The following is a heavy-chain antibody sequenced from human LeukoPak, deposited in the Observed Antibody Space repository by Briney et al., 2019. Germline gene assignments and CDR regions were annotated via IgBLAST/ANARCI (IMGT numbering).Heavy chain of an antibody. CDR3: ARSYCSGGSCRPYYYYYYGMDV. D-gene: IGHD2-15*01. Sequence: SETLSLTCTVSGGSISSGGYYWSWIRQHPGKGLEWIGYIYYSGSTYYNPSLKSRVTISVDTSKNQFSLKLSSVTAADTAVYYCARSYCSGGSCRPYYYYYYGMDVWGQGTTVTVSS. CDR2: IYYSGST. CDR1: GGSISSGGYY. J-gene: IGHJ6*02. V-gene: IGHV4-31*03.